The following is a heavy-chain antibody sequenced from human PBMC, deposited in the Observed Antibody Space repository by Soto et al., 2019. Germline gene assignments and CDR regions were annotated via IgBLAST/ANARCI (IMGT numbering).Heavy chain of an antibody. CDR1: GGSISSSSYY. Sequence: SETLSLTCTVSGGSISSSSYYWGWIRQPPGKGLEWIGSIYYSGSTYYNPSLKSRVTISVDTSKNQFSLKLSSVTAADPAVYYCARRYCSGGSCYKGPIDYWGQGTLVTVSS. J-gene: IGHJ4*02. CDR2: IYYSGST. D-gene: IGHD2-15*01. CDR3: ARRYCSGGSCYKGPIDY. V-gene: IGHV4-39*01.